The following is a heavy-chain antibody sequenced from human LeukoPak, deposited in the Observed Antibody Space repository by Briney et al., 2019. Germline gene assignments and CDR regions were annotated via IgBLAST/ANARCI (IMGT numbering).Heavy chain of an antibody. J-gene: IGHJ4*02. CDR3: ARGGDQSFDY. D-gene: IGHD3-10*01. Sequence: PSETLSLTCAVYGGSFSGYYWSWIRQPPGKGLEWIGEINHSGSTNYNPSLKSRVTISVDTSKNQFSLKLSSVTAADTAVYYCARGGDQSFDYWGQGTLVTVSS. V-gene: IGHV4-34*01. CDR2: INHSGST. CDR1: GGSFSGYY.